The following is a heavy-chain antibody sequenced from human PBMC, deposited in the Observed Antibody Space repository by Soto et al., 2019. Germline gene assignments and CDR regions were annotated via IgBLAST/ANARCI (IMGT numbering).Heavy chain of an antibody. V-gene: IGHV3-33*01. D-gene: IGHD6-19*01. J-gene: IGHJ6*02. Sequence: QVQVVESGGGVVQPGRSLRLSCTVSGFTFSSHAMHWVRQAPGKGLEWVAQIWYDGSNKYYADSVKGRFTTSRDNSKNKLYSQTDSLIGEDTAVYYCARDGQSLAPYALDVWGQGTSVTFSS. CDR2: IWYDGSNK. CDR3: ARDGQSLAPYALDV. CDR1: GFTFSSHA.